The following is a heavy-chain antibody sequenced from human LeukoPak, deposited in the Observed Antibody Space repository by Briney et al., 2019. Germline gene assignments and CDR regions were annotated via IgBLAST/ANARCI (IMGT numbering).Heavy chain of an antibody. Sequence: SETLSLTCTVSGGSISSYYWSWIRQPPGKGLEWIGYIYYSGSTNYNPSLKSRVTISVDTSKSQFSLKLSSVTAADTAVYYCARSPGYCTNGVCLTDAFDIWGQGTMVTVSS. CDR1: GGSISSYY. CDR3: ARSPGYCTNGVCLTDAFDI. D-gene: IGHD2-8*01. CDR2: IYYSGST. V-gene: IGHV4-59*12. J-gene: IGHJ3*02.